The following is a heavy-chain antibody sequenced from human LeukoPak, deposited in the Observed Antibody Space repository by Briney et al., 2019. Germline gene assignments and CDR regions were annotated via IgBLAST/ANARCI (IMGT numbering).Heavy chain of an antibody. J-gene: IGHJ4*02. D-gene: IGHD3-3*01. V-gene: IGHV1-8*02. CDR2: MNPNSGNT. CDR1: GYTFTGYY. Sequence: ASVKVSCKASGYTFTGYYMHWVRQATGQGLEWMGWMNPNSGNTGYAQKFQGRVTMTRNTSISTAYMELSSLRSEDTAVYYCARAPKRITIFGVAQTKYYFDYWGQGTLVTVSS. CDR3: ARAPKRITIFGVAQTKYYFDY.